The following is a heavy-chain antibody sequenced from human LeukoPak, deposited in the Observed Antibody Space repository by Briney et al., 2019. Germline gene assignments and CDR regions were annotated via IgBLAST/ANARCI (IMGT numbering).Heavy chain of an antibody. D-gene: IGHD2-15*01. CDR3: ARGDYCSGGSCYGEPFDY. CDR1: GGSFSGYY. Sequence: SETLSLTSAVYGGSFSGYYWSWIRRPPGKGREGIGGINHNGSTNYNPSLKSRVTISLDTSKNHFSPKLSSVTAADTAVYYCARGDYCSGGSCYGEPFDYWGQGPLVTVSS. V-gene: IGHV4-34*01. J-gene: IGHJ4*02. CDR2: INHNGST.